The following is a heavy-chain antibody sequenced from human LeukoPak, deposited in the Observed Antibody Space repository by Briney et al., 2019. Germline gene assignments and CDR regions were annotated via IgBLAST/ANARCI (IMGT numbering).Heavy chain of an antibody. Sequence: ASVKVSCKASGYTFTSYYMHWVRQAPGQGLEWMGIINPSGGSTSYAQKFQGRVTMTRDTSTSTVYMELRSLRSDDTAVYYCARGAPTRWLQSHFDYWGQGTLVTVSS. CDR1: GYTFTSYY. CDR2: INPSGGST. V-gene: IGHV1-46*01. J-gene: IGHJ4*02. CDR3: ARGAPTRWLQSHFDY. D-gene: IGHD5-24*01.